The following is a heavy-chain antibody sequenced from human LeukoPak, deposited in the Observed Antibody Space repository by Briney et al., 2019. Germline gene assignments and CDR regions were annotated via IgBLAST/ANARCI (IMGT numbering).Heavy chain of an antibody. J-gene: IGHJ6*03. CDR1: GYTFTSYG. V-gene: IGHV1-18*01. D-gene: IGHD3-3*01. CDR2: ISAYNGNT. Sequence: ASVKVSCKASGYTFTSYGISWVRQAPGQGLEWMGWISAYNGNTNYAQKLQGRVTMTTDTSTGTAYMELRSLRSDDTAVYYCARGITIFGVVRDYYYYYMDVWGKGTTVTVSS. CDR3: ARGITIFGVVRDYYYYYMDV.